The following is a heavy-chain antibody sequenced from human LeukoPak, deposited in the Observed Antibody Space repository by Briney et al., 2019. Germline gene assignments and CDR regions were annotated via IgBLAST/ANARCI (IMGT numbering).Heavy chain of an antibody. CDR2: ISGSGSNT. J-gene: IGHJ4*02. D-gene: IGHD1-1*01. CDR1: GFTFSNYA. CDR3: AKLVGTVTTPTVY. V-gene: IGHV3-23*01. Sequence: PGGSLRPSCAASGFTFSNYAMTWVRQAPGKGLEWVSVISGSGSNTDYADSVKGRYTISRDNSKNTLSLQMNSLRAEDTAIYYCAKLVGTVTTPTVYWGQGTLVSVSS.